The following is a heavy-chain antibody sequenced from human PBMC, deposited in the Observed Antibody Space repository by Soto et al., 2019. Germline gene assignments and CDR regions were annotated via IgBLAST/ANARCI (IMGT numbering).Heavy chain of an antibody. CDR2: MNPDSGHT. CDR1: VYTFTNYD. V-gene: IGHV1-8*01. Sequence: QVQLVQSGAEVRTPGALVKVPCKASVYTFTNYDINWVRQATGQGPEWMGWMNPDSGHTGYVQKFQGRVTMTRNTAISTAYMELSNLRSEDTAVYYCARSVGGPNVNFDYWGQGTLVTVSS. D-gene: IGHD7-27*01. CDR3: ARSVGGPNVNFDY. J-gene: IGHJ4*02.